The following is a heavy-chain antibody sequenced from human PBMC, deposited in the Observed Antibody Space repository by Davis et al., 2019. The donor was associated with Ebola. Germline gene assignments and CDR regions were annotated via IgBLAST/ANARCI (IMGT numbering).Heavy chain of an antibody. CDR1: GGSISSGSYY. CDR2: MYTSGST. CDR3: ARSAVYASLGSFDI. D-gene: IGHD2-8*01. J-gene: IGHJ3*02. V-gene: IGHV4-61*09. Sequence: TLSLTCTVSGGSISSGSYYWSWIRQPAGKGLEWIGHMYTSGSTNYNTSLKSRVTISADTSKNQFSLKLSSVTAADTAVYYCARSAVYASLGSFDIWGQGTMVTVSS.